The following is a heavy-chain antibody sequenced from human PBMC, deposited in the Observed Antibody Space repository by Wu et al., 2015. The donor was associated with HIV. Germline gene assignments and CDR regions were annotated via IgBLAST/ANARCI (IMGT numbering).Heavy chain of an antibody. J-gene: IGHJ4*02. CDR3: VSSAGTSYYFDY. Sequence: QVHLVQSGAEVKKPGASANVSCKSSGFIFTSYYMYWVRQAPGQGLEWMGWINPNSGGSGGTNYAQKFQGRVTMTRDTSISTAYMELSRLRSADTAVYYCVSSAGTSYYFDYWGQGTLVTVSS. CDR2: INPNSGGSGGT. D-gene: IGHD2-2*01. V-gene: IGHV1-2*02. CDR1: GFIFTSYY.